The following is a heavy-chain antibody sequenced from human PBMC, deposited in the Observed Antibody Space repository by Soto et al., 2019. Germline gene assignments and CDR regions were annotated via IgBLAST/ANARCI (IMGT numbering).Heavy chain of an antibody. D-gene: IGHD5-12*01. Sequence: ASVKVSCKASGGTFSSYAISWVRQAPGQGLEWMGGIIPIFGTANYAQKFQGRVTITADESTSTAYMELSSLRSEDTAVYYCARDLDIAAVPEVSGGYGMDVWGQGTTVTSP. CDR1: GGTFSSYA. CDR2: IIPIFGTA. V-gene: IGHV1-69*13. J-gene: IGHJ6*02. CDR3: ARDLDIAAVPEVSGGYGMDV.